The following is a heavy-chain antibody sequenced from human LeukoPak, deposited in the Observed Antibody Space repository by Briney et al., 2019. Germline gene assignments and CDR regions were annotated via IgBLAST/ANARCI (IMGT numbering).Heavy chain of an antibody. CDR3: AREHAHSIVGATTIAFDI. Sequence: ASVKYSCKASGYTFTGYYMHWLRQAPGQGLEWMGWINPKSGGTNYAQKCQGRVTMTRDTSISTAYMELSRLRSDDTDVYYCAREHAHSIVGATTIAFDIWGQGTMVTVSS. CDR1: GYTFTGYY. D-gene: IGHD1-26*01. CDR2: INPKSGGT. J-gene: IGHJ3*02. V-gene: IGHV1-2*02.